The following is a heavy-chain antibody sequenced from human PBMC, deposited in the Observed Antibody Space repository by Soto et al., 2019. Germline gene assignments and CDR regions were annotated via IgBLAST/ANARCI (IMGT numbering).Heavy chain of an antibody. J-gene: IGHJ4*02. CDR1: GFTFSNHW. V-gene: IGHV3-7*01. Sequence: EVQLVESGGGLVQPGGSLRLSCTASGFTFSNHWMSWVRQAPGEGLEWVANMNQDGSERYYVDSVKGRFTISRDNAKNSLYLQVSSLRAEDTAIYYCTRDRSGTMLFWGQGTLVTVSS. CDR2: MNQDGSER. D-gene: IGHD1-7*01. CDR3: TRDRSGTMLF.